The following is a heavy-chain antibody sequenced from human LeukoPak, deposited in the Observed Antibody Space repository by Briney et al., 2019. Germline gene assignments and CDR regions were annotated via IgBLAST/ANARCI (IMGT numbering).Heavy chain of an antibody. CDR3: ARASGCDY. Sequence: PGGSLRLSCVAYGFTFSSYAMHWVRQAPGKGLEWVAVISYDGSNKYYADSVKGRFTISRDNSKNTLYLQMNSLRAEDTAVYYCARASGCDYWGQGTLVTVSS. CDR1: GFTFSSYA. CDR2: ISYDGSNK. J-gene: IGHJ4*02. V-gene: IGHV3-30-3*01.